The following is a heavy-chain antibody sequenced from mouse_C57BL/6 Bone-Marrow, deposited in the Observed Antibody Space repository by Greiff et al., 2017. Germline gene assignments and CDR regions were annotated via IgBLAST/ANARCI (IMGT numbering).Heavy chain of an antibody. J-gene: IGHJ1*03. D-gene: IGHD1-1*01. Sequence: VQLKESGAELVRPGASVKLSCAASGFNIKAYYMHWVKQRPEQGLEWIGRIDPEDGDTEYAPKFQGKATMSADTSSNTAYLQRSSLTSDDTAVYYCTTNPRATVGACGGGTETTVTVSS. CDR2: IDPEDGDT. CDR1: GFNIKAYY. CDR3: TTNPRATVGACG. V-gene: IGHV14-1*01.